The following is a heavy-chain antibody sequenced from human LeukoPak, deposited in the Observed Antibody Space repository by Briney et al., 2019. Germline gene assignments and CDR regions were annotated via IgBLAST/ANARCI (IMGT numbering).Heavy chain of an antibody. CDR1: GFTFDDYA. CDR3: AKDKTGGSYQYYFDY. J-gene: IGHJ4*02. CDR2: ISGDGGST. V-gene: IGHV3-43*02. Sequence: PGGSLRLSCAASGFTFDDYAMHWVRQAPGKGLEWVSLISGDGGSTYYAGSVKGRFTISRDNSKNSLYLQMNSLRTEDTALYYCAKDKTGGSYQYYFDYWGQGTLVTVSS. D-gene: IGHD1-26*01.